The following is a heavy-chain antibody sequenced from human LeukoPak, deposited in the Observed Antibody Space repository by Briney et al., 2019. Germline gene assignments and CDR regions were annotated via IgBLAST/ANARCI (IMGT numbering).Heavy chain of an antibody. D-gene: IGHD5-24*01. J-gene: IGHJ5*02. V-gene: IGHV3-53*01. Sequence: GGSLRLSCGASGFTNYMSWVRQAPERGLEWVSAIYSSGSTYYADSVRGRFTISRDKTKNTLFLQMNSLRVEDTAVYYCARDLLEPEMAAWGLGTLVTVSS. CDR1: GFTNY. CDR3: ARDLLEPEMAA. CDR2: IYSSGST.